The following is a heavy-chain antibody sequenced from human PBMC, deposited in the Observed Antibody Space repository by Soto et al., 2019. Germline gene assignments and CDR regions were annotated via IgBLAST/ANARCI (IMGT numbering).Heavy chain of an antibody. J-gene: IGHJ1*01. Sequence: PGGSLRLSCAASGFTFSSYAMSWVRQAPGKVLEWVSAISGSGGSTYYADSVKGRFTISRDNSKNTLYLQMNSLRAEDTAVYYCARGLHRYYYDSSGHAQYFQHWGQGXLVTVSS. CDR3: ARGLHRYYYDSSGHAQYFQH. CDR1: GFTFSSYA. V-gene: IGHV3-23*01. CDR2: ISGSGGST. D-gene: IGHD3-22*01.